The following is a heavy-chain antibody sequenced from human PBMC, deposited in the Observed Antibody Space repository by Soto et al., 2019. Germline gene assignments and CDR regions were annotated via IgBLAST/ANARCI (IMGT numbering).Heavy chain of an antibody. CDR2: IYYSGST. CDR3: ARDKGGLDY. CDR1: GGSISSYY. D-gene: IGHD3-9*01. V-gene: IGHV4-59*08. Sequence: SETLSLTCTVSGGSISSYYWSWIRQPPGKGLEWIGYIYYSGSTNYNPSLKSRVTISVDTSKNQFSLKLSSVTAADTAVYYCARDKGGLDYWGQGTLVTVSS. J-gene: IGHJ4*02.